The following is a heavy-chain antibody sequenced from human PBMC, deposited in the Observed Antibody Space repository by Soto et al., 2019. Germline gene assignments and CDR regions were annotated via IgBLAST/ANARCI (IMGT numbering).Heavy chain of an antibody. J-gene: IGHJ6*02. CDR1: GYSFTSYW. V-gene: IGHV5-51*01. D-gene: IGHD3-22*01. CDR2: IYPGDSDT. CDR3: ARQGHDSSGTSYYYYYGMDI. Sequence: PGESLKISCKGSGYSFTSYWIGWVRQMPGKGLEWMGIIYPGDSDTRYSPSFQGQVTISADKSITTAYLQWSSLKASDTARYYCARQGHDSSGTSYYYYYGMDIWGQGTTVTVSS.